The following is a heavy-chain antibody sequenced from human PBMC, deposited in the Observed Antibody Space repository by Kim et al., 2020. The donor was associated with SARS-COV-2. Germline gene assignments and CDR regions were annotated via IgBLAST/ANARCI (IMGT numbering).Heavy chain of an antibody. J-gene: IGHJ4*02. CDR3: AKVPRAVYCSSTSCPFSEIAAAGTFYY. CDR1: GFTFSSYA. Sequence: GGSLRLSCAASGFTFSSYAMSWVRQAPGKGLEWVSAISGSGGSTYYADSVKGRFTISRDNSKNTLYLQMNSLRAEDTAVYYCAKVPRAVYCSSTSCPFSEIAAAGTFYYWGQGTLVTVSS. D-gene: IGHD2-2*01. CDR2: ISGSGGST. V-gene: IGHV3-23*01.